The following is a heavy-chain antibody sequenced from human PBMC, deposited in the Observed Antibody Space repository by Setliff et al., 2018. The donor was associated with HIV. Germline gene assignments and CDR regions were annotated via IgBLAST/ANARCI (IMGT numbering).Heavy chain of an antibody. V-gene: IGHV1-69*05. D-gene: IGHD3-3*01. CDR1: GGTFSSYA. CDR2: IIPIFGTA. J-gene: IGHJ4*02. Sequence: SVQVSCKASGGTFSSYAISWVRQAPGQGLEWMGGIIPIFGTANYAQKFQGRVTITTDESTSTAYMELSSLRSEDTAVYYCARAEYNFWSGYSRVGYFDYWGQGTLVTVSS. CDR3: ARAEYNFWSGYSRVGYFDY.